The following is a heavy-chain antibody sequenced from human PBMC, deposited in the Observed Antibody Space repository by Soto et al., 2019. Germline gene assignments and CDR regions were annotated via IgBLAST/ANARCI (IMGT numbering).Heavy chain of an antibody. CDR3: ARDSAVVAVAGTLLFGY. Sequence: GGSLRLSCAASGFTFSSYSMNWVRQAPGKGLEWVSYISSSSSTIYYADSVKGRFTISRDNAKNSLYLQMNSLRDEDTAVYYCARDSAVVAVAGTLLFGYWGQGTLVTVSS. CDR2: ISSSSSTI. V-gene: IGHV3-48*02. J-gene: IGHJ4*02. CDR1: GFTFSSYS. D-gene: IGHD6-19*01.